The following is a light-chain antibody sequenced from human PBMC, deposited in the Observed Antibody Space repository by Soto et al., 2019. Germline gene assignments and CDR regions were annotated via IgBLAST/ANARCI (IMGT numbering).Light chain of an antibody. CDR1: HGISSY. Sequence: DIQLTQSPSFLSASVGDRVTITCRASHGISSYLAWYQQKPGNAPKLLIYAASTLQSGVPSRFSGSGSGTEFTLTISSLQPDDFATYDCQQLDSYPPFGGGTKVEIK. J-gene: IGKJ4*01. V-gene: IGKV1-9*01. CDR3: QQLDSYPP. CDR2: AAS.